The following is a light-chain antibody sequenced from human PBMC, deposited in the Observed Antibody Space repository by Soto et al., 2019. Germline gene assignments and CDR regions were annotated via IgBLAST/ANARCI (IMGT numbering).Light chain of an antibody. CDR1: QCVYSS. V-gene: IGKV3-15*01. J-gene: IGKJ1*01. CDR2: GAS. CDR3: QQYNNWPPWT. Sequence: IVLTQSPATLSVSPGVMATVCCRGRQCVYSSVAWYQQKPGQAPRLLLYGASTRATGIPARFSGSGSGTEFTLTISRLQSEDFAVYYCQQYNNWPPWTLGQGTKVDI.